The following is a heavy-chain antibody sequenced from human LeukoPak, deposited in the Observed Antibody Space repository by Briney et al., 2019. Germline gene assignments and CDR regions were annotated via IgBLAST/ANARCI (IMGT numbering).Heavy chain of an antibody. CDR3: ARHASWGATHFDY. CDR2: IYYSGNT. Sequence: SETLSLTCIVSGGSISSSSYYWGWIRQPPGKGLEWIGSIYYSGNTYYNSSLKSRVTISGDTSKNQFSLKLSSVTAADTAVYYCARHASWGATHFDYWGQGTLVTVSS. V-gene: IGHV4-39*01. CDR1: GGSISSSSYY. D-gene: IGHD1-26*01. J-gene: IGHJ4*02.